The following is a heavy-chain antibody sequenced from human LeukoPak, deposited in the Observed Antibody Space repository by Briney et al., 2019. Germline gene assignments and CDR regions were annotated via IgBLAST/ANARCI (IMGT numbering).Heavy chain of an antibody. CDR3: AKVAIEQRNFDY. CDR1: GFTFSAFA. J-gene: IGHJ4*02. CDR2: ITGGANSV. Sequence: PGGSLRLSCAASGFTFSAFAMTWVRQAPGKAPEWVSSITGGANSVFYADSVKGRFTFSRDNSKNTLYLQMNSLRAEDTAVYYCAKVAIEQRNFDYWGQGTLVTVSS. D-gene: IGHD6-25*01. V-gene: IGHV3-23*01.